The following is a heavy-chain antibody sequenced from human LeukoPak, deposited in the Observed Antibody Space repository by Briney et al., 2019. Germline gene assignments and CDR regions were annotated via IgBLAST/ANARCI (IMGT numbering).Heavy chain of an antibody. D-gene: IGHD5/OR15-5a*01. CDR1: GVSVSSGSYF. V-gene: IGHV4-61*01. Sequence: PSETLSLTCTVSGVSVSSGSYFWSWIRQPPGEGPQWIGYIYHDGSTNYSPSLRSRVSISVDTSKNQSSLKLSSVTTADTAVYFCATFFDFWFGPWGQGTQVTVSS. CDR3: ATFFDFWFGP. J-gene: IGHJ5*02. CDR2: IYHDGST.